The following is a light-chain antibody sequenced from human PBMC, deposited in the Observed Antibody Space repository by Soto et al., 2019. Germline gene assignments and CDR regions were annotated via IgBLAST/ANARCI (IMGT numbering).Light chain of an antibody. CDR1: QSMSIW. CDR3: QQYNSDST. CDR2: KAS. Sequence: IQMTQSPSTLSASVGDRVTITCRASQSMSIWLAWYEQKPGKDPKLLIYKASSLESEVPSRFSGSGYGKEFTLTINSLQPDDSDSYYCQQYNSDSTFGQGTKVEIK. V-gene: IGKV1-5*03. J-gene: IGKJ1*01.